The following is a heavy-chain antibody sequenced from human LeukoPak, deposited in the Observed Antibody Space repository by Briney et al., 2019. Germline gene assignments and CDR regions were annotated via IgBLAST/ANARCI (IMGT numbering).Heavy chain of an antibody. CDR1: GDSINSLDL. Sequence: KPSGTLSLTCTVSGDSINSLDLWGWVRQPPGKGLEWIGEMYLSGTTHSNPSVKSRVTISIDKSKNQFFLNLSSVTAADTAVYYCAGPVGRYSSGLYYYYFDYWGQGTLVTVSS. D-gene: IGHD3-22*01. CDR2: MYLSGTT. CDR3: AGPVGRYSSGLYYYYFDY. V-gene: IGHV4-4*02. J-gene: IGHJ4*02.